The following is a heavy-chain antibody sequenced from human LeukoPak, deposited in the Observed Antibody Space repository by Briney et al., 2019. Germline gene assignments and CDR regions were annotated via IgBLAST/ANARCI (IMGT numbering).Heavy chain of an antibody. V-gene: IGHV3-43*01. CDR3: AKELDTMFFDY. CDR1: GFNFDHYT. J-gene: IGHJ4*02. D-gene: IGHD3-10*02. Sequence: GGSLRLSCATSGFNFDHYTIHWVRQAPGKGLEWVSLAGWAGGTTFYSDSVRGRFTISRDSGRKSVYLQMNSLTTDDTAFYFCAKELDTMFFDYWGQGALVTVSS. CDR2: AGWAGGTT.